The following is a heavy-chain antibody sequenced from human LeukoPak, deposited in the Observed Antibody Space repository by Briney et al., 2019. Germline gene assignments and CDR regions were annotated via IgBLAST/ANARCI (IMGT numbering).Heavy chain of an antibody. V-gene: IGHV3-72*01. CDR1: GFTLSDHY. J-gene: IGHJ4*02. D-gene: IGHD5-12*01. CDR2: TGNRGNSYTT. CDR3: TSLSGYSGYDPLYY. Sequence: GGSLRLSCAASGFTLSDHYMYWVRQAPGKGLEWVGRTGNRGNSYTTEYAASVKGRFTISRDDSKNSLYLQMNSLKAEDTAVYYCTSLSGYSGYDPLYYWGQGTLVTVSS.